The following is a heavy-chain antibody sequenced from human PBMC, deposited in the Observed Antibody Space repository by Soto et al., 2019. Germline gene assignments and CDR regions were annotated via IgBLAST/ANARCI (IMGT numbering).Heavy chain of an antibody. CDR1: GFSLSTSAVG. D-gene: IGHD2-2*01. J-gene: IGHJ5*02. V-gene: IGHV2-5*01. CDR3: AHARSDSYSCDSTSCLSWFDP. Sequence: SGPTLVNPTQTLTLTCTFSGFSLSTSAVGVGWIRQPPGKAPEWLALIYWNDDKRYSPSLESRLTITKDTSKNQVVLTMTNVDPVDTATYYCAHARSDSYSCDSTSCLSWFDPWGQGTLVTVSS. CDR2: IYWNDDK.